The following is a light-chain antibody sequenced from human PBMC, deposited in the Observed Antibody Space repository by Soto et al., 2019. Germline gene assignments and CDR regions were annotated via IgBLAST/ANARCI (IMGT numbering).Light chain of an antibody. CDR1: SSDVGDYNY. V-gene: IGLV2-14*01. CDR2: DVS. CDR3: SSYTSSSLVV. Sequence: QSALTQPASVSGSPGQSITISCTGTSSDVGDYNYVSWYQQHPGKAPKLMIYDVSNRPSGVSNRFSGYKSGNTASLTISGLQAEDEAHYYCSSYTSSSLVVFGGGTKLTVL. J-gene: IGLJ2*01.